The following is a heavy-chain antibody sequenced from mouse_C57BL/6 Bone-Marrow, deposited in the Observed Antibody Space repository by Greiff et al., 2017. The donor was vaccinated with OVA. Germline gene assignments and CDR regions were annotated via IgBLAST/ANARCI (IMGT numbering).Heavy chain of an antibody. Sequence: EVQLVESGGDLVKPGGSLKLSCAASGFTFSSYGMSWVRQTPDKRLEWVATISSGGSYTYYPASVKGRFTISRDNAKNTLYLQMSSLKSEDTAMYYCARGYGSRKFAYWGQGTLVTVSA. J-gene: IGHJ3*01. CDR1: GFTFSSYG. V-gene: IGHV5-6*01. CDR3: ARGYGSRKFAY. D-gene: IGHD1-1*01. CDR2: ISSGGSYT.